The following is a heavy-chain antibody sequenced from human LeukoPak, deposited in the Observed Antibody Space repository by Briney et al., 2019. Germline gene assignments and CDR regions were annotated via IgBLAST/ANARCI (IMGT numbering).Heavy chain of an antibody. D-gene: IGHD5-18*01. J-gene: IGHJ4*02. CDR1: GGSISSGGYS. CDR2: IYHSGST. CDR3: ARAHSGYSYGFDY. V-gene: IGHV4-30-2*01. Sequence: PSQTLSLTCAVPGGSISSGGYSWSWIRQPPGKGLEWIGYIYHSGSTYYNPSLKSRVTISVDRSKNQFSLKLSSVTAADTAVYYCARAHSGYSYGFDYWGQGTLVTVSS.